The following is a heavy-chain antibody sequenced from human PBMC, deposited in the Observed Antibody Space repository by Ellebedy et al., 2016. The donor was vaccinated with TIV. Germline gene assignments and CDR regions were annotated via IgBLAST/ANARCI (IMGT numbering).Heavy chain of an antibody. CDR3: ARPLSTYNAFDI. CDR2: IYYSGNT. V-gene: IGHV4-59*08. Sequence: MPSETLSLTCTVSGGSISSYYWSWIRQPPGKGLEWIGYIYYSGNTNYNPSLKSRVTISIDTSKNQFSLKLTSVSAADTAVYYCARPLSTYNAFDIWGQGTMVTVSS. J-gene: IGHJ3*02. D-gene: IGHD2-2*01. CDR1: GGSISSYY.